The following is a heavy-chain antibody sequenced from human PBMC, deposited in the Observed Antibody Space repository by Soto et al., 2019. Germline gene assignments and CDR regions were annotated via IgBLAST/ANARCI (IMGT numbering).Heavy chain of an antibody. J-gene: IGHJ6*01. D-gene: IGHD5-18*01. Sequence: PVGSLRLSCASSVFTFSSYSMNCVRHSPGKWLEWVSSISSSSSYIYYADSVKGRFTISRDNAKNSLYLQMKSLRAEDTAVYYCARDSYGYVNYYYGMDVWGQGTTVIVSS. CDR2: ISSSSSYI. V-gene: IGHV3-21*01. CDR1: VFTFSSYS. CDR3: ARDSYGYVNYYYGMDV.